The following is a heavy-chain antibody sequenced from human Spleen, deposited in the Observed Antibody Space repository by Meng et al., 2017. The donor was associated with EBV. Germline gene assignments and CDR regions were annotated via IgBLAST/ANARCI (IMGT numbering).Heavy chain of an antibody. V-gene: IGHV6-1*01. D-gene: IGHD5-12*01. J-gene: IGHJ4*02. CDR1: GDRGSCISAA. CDR2: TYYRSKWFN. Sequence: VHMQPPGPQVATPPEPISPTMASTGDRGSCISAAWVWIRQSPSRGREWLGRTYYRSKWFNDYALSVKGRITIDPDTSKNQFSLQLNSVTPEDTAVYYCARQYIGSSFDYWGQGTLVTVSS. CDR3: ARQYIGSSFDY.